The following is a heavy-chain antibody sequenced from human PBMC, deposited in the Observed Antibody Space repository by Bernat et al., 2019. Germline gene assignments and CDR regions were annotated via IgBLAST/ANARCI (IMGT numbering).Heavy chain of an antibody. Sequence: QVQLQESGPGLVKPSGTLSLTCAVSGGSISSSNWWSWVRQPPGKGLEWIGEIYHSGSTNYNPSLKSRVTISVDKSKDQFSMMLRSVTAADTAVYYCARGHSSSWSGTGNYWYFDLWGRGALVTVSS. V-gene: IGHV4-4*02. D-gene: IGHD6-13*01. J-gene: IGHJ2*01. CDR3: ARGHSSSWSGTGNYWYFDL. CDR2: IYHSGST. CDR1: GGSISSSNW.